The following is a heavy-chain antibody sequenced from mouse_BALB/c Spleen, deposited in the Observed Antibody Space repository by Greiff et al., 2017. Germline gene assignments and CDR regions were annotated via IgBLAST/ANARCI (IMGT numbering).Heavy chain of an antibody. CDR1: GFTFSSFG. J-gene: IGHJ2*01. V-gene: IGHV5-17*02. Sequence: DVKLVESGGGLVQPGGSRKLSCAASGFTFSSFGMHWVRQAPEKGLEWVAYISSGSSTIYYADTVKGRFTISRDNPKNTLFLQMTSLRSEDTAMYYCARSRGYYDYDVGYWGQGTTLTVSS. CDR3: ARSRGYYDYDVGY. CDR2: ISSGSSTI. D-gene: IGHD2-4*01.